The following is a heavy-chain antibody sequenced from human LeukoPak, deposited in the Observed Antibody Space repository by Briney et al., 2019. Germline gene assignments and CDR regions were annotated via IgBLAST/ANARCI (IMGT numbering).Heavy chain of an antibody. CDR1: GGSISSYY. CDR3: ARGDSSRGSGSYYRSYYFDY. J-gene: IGHJ4*02. Sequence: SETLSLTCTVSGGSISSYYWSWIRQPPGKGLEWIGYIYYSGSTNYNPSLKSRVTISVDTSKSQFSLKLSSVTAADTAVYYCARGDSSRGSGSYYRSYYFDYWGQGTLVTVSS. V-gene: IGHV4-59*01. CDR2: IYYSGST. D-gene: IGHD3-10*01.